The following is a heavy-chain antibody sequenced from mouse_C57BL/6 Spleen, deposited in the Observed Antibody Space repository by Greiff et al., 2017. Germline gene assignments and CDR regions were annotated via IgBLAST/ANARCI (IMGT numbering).Heavy chain of an antibody. CDR3: ARGTYYGSSYLYWYFDV. V-gene: IGHV3-6*01. J-gene: IGHJ1*03. D-gene: IGHD1-1*01. CDR2: ISYDGSN. CDR1: GYSITSGYY. Sequence: EVKLQESGPGLVKPSQSLSLTCSVTGYSITSGYYWNWIRQFPGNKLEWMGYISYDGSNNYNPSLKNRISITRDTSKNQFFLKLNSVTTEDTATYYCARGTYYGSSYLYWYFDVWGTGTTVTVSS.